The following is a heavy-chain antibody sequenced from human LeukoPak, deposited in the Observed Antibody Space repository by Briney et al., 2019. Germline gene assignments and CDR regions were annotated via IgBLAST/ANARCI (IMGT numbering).Heavy chain of an antibody. Sequence: PGRSLRLSCAASGFTFSSYGMHWVRQAPGKGLEWVAVIWYDGSNKYYADSVKGRFTISRDNSKNTLYLQMNSLRAEDTAVYYCAREMLYYYDSSGLRPFDYWGQGTLVTVSS. V-gene: IGHV3-33*01. CDR3: AREMLYYYDSSGLRPFDY. D-gene: IGHD3-22*01. J-gene: IGHJ4*02. CDR1: GFTFSSYG. CDR2: IWYDGSNK.